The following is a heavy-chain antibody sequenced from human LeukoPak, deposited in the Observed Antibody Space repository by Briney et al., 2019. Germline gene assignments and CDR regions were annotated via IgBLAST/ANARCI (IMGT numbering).Heavy chain of an antibody. J-gene: IGHJ6*04. V-gene: IGHV3-11*04. Sequence: GGSLRLSCAASGFTFSNAWMSWVRQAPGKGLEWVSYISSSGSTIYYADSVKGRFTISRDNAKNSLYLQMNSLRAEDTAVYYCAELGITMIGGVWGKGTTVTVSS. CDR1: GFTFSNAW. CDR2: ISSSGSTI. CDR3: AELGITMIGGV. D-gene: IGHD3-10*02.